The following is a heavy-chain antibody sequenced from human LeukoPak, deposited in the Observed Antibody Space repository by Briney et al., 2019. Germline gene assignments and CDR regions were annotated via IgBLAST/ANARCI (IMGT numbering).Heavy chain of an antibody. CDR3: ARENSGIAATDIIDS. J-gene: IGHJ4*02. V-gene: IGHV1-8*01. D-gene: IGHD6-25*01. CDR1: GYTFTSYD. CDR2: MNPNSGNT. Sequence: ASVKVSCKASGYTFTSYDINWVRQATGQGLEWMGWMNPNSGNTGYAQKFQGRVTMTRNTSISTAYMELSSLRSEDTAIYYCARENSGIAATDIIDSWGQGTLVTVSS.